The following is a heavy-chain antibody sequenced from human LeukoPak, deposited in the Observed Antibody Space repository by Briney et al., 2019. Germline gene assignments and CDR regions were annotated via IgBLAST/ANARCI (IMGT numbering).Heavy chain of an antibody. CDR3: AKDGWLLNYFDY. Sequence: GGSLRLSCAAPGFTFSSYAMTWVRQAPGKGLEWVAATSDSGGSTFYADSVKGRFTISRDNSKNTLYLQMNSLRAEDTAVYYCAKDGWLLNYFDYWGQGTLVTVSS. CDR1: GFTFSSYA. J-gene: IGHJ4*02. V-gene: IGHV3-23*01. CDR2: TSDSGGST. D-gene: IGHD5-24*01.